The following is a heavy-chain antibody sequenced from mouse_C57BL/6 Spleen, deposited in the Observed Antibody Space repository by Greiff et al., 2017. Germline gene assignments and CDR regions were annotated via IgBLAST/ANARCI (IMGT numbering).Heavy chain of an antibody. J-gene: IGHJ4*01. D-gene: IGHD1-1*01. V-gene: IGHV5S21*01. Sequence: EVMLVESGEGLVKPGGSLKLSCAASGFTFSSYAMSWVRQTPEKRLEWVAYISSGGDYIYYAATVKGRFTISTDNARNTLYLQMSSLKSEDTAMYYCARDLSRYYDVDYWGQGTTVTVSS. CDR2: ISSGGDYI. CDR3: ARDLSRYYDVDY. CDR1: GFTFSSYA.